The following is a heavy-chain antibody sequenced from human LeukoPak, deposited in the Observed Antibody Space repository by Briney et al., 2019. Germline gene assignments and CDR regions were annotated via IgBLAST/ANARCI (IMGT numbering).Heavy chain of an antibody. D-gene: IGHD3-9*01. CDR3: ARDILTGYYYYYYYGMDV. CDR2: MNPNSGNT. CDR1: GYTFTSYD. J-gene: IGHJ6*02. V-gene: IGHV1-8*01. Sequence: ASVKVSCKASGYTFTSYDINWVRQATGQGLEWMGWMNPNSGNTGYAQKFQGRVTMTRNTSISTAYMELSSLGSEDTAVYYCARDILTGYYYYYYYGMDVWGQGTTVTVSS.